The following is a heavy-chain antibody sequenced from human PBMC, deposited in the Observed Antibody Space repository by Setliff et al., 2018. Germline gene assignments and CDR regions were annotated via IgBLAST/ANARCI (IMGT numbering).Heavy chain of an antibody. CDR3: ARERTIFGILVISGWFDP. Sequence: SETLSLTCTVSGGSISTTNYFWGWIRQPPGGGLEWIGILYYTGATYYNPSLKSQVTISVDTPNNQFSLKLSSVTAADTAVFYCARERTIFGILVISGWFDPWGQGTVVTVSS. CDR1: GGSISTTNYF. CDR2: LYYTGAT. D-gene: IGHD3-3*01. V-gene: IGHV4-39*07. J-gene: IGHJ5*02.